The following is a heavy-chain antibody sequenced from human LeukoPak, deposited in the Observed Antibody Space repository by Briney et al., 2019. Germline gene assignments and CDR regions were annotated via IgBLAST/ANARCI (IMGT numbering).Heavy chain of an antibody. CDR1: GYTFTSYA. D-gene: IGHD6-13*01. Sequence: ASVKVSCKASGYTFTSYAMNWVRQAPGQGLEWMGWINTNTGNPTYAQGFTGRFVFSLDTSVSTAYLQISSLKAEDTAVYYCARPIAAASKNWFDPWGQGTLVTVSS. CDR3: ARPIAAASKNWFDP. V-gene: IGHV7-4-1*02. J-gene: IGHJ5*02. CDR2: INTNTGNP.